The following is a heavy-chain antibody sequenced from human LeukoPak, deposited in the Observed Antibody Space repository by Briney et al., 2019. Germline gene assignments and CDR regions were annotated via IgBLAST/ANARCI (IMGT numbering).Heavy chain of an antibody. J-gene: IGHJ4*02. V-gene: IGHV3-23*01. CDR1: GFTFSSYG. D-gene: IGHD1-26*01. Sequence: GGSLRLSCAASGFTFSSYGMSWVRQAPGKGLEWVSAISGSGGSTYYAASVKGRFTISRDNAKNSLYLQMNSLRAEDTAVYYCARDKIVGATNFDNWGQGTMVTVSS. CDR3: ARDKIVGATNFDN. CDR2: ISGSGGST.